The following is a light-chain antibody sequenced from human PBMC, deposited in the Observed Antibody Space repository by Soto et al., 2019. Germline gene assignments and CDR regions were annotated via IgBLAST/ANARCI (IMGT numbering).Light chain of an antibody. J-gene: IGKJ4*01. Sequence: EIVLTQSPGTLSLSPGDRATLPCSASQRVSSSYLAWYQQKHGQAPRLLLYGASSRATGIPDRFSGSGSGTAFTLPISSLEPEDFAVYYCQQYGSSPLTFGGGTQVDIK. CDR3: QQYGSSPLT. V-gene: IGKV3-20*01. CDR1: QRVSSSY. CDR2: GAS.